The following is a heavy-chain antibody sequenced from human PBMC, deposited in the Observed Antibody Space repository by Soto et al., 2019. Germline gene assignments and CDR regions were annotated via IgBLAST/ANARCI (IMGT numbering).Heavy chain of an antibody. CDR3: ARVIPYQPLLPDY. J-gene: IGHJ4*02. D-gene: IGHD2-2*01. V-gene: IGHV1-69*13. CDR2: IIPIFGTA. CDR1: GGTFSSYA. Sequence: SVKVSCKXSGGTFSSYAISWVRQAPGQGLEWMGGIIPIFGTANYAQKFQGRVTITADESTSTAYMELSSLRSEDTAVYYCARVIPYQPLLPDYWGQGTLVTVS.